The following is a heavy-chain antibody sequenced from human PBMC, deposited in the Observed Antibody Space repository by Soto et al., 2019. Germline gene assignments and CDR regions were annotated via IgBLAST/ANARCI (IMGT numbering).Heavy chain of an antibody. D-gene: IGHD2-21*02. CDR1: GYTFTNYG. Sequence: QVQLVQSGAEVKKPGASVKVSCKASGYTFTNYGISWVRQAPGQGLEWMGWISAYNGKINYAQKLQGRVTMTTDTSTSTAYMVLRTLRPDDMAMYYRSSSHCGGNCYSNLTLDNYFYGMDVWGQGTRVTVSS. J-gene: IGHJ6*01. V-gene: IGHV1-18*03. CDR3: SSSHCGGNCYSNLTLDNYFYGMDV. CDR2: ISAYNGKI.